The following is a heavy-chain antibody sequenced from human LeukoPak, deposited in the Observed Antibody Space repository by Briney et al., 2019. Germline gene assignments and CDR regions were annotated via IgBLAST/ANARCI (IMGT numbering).Heavy chain of an antibody. CDR2: IKQDGSEK. J-gene: IGHJ2*01. V-gene: IGHV3-7*01. CDR3: VRWIASGSGIYWYFDV. CDR1: GFTFSNYA. D-gene: IGHD1-26*01. Sequence: GGSLRLSCAASGFTFSNYAMSWVRQAPGKGLEWVANIKQDGSEKFYVDSVKGRFTISRDNAKNSLFLQMNSLRAEDTAVYYCVRWIASGSGIYWYFDVWGRGTLVTVSS.